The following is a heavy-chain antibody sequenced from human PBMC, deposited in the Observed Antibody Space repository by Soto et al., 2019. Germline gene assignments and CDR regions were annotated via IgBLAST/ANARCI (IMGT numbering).Heavy chain of an antibody. CDR2: IWNDGSHK. V-gene: IGHV3-33*01. J-gene: IGHJ4*02. Sequence: GGSLRPPCAALGLAFSIYGLPRVRHAPGTGLECVAVIWNDGSHKYHADSVKGRFTISRDNSKNTLYLQMNTLRAEDTAVYYCTSGSYLDNWGKGTLVTVSS. CDR3: TSGSYLDN. D-gene: IGHD1-26*01. CDR1: GLAFSIYG.